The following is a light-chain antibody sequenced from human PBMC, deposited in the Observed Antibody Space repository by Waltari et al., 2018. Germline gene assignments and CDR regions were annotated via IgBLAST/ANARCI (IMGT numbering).Light chain of an antibody. J-gene: IGLJ3*02. CDR2: DDR. CDR3: QVWDSSSDHRV. V-gene: IGLV3-21*02. CDR1: NIGSYS. Sequence: SYVLTQPPSVSVAPGQTARITCGGNNIGSYSVHWYQQKPGQAPVLVVYDDRDRPSASPERFSGSNSGNTATLTISRVEAGDEADYYCQVWDSSSDHRVFGGGTKLTVL.